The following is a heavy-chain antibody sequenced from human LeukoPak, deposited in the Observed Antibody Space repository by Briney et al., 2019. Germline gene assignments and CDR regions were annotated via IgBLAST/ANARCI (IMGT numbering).Heavy chain of an antibody. J-gene: IGHJ4*02. V-gene: IGHV1-69*13. CDR1: GGTFSSYA. D-gene: IGHD4-17*01. Sequence: SVKVSCKASGGTFSSYAISWVRQAPGQGLEWMGGIIPIFGTANYAQKFQGRVTITADESTSTAYMELSSLRYEDTAVYYCAREEGMHGDYSFDYWGQGTLVTVSS. CDR2: IIPIFGTA. CDR3: AREEGMHGDYSFDY.